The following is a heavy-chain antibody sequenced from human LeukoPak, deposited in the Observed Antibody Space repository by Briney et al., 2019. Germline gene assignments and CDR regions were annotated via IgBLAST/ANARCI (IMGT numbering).Heavy chain of an antibody. CDR1: GLTFSSYG. J-gene: IGHJ4*02. CDR2: IWYDGSNK. D-gene: IGHD3-22*01. CDR3: ARDEYDSSGYDGGGPYFDY. Sequence: GGSLRLSCAASGLTFSSYGMHWVRQAPGKGLEWVAVIWYDGSNKYYADSVKGRFTISRDNSKDTLYLQMNSLRAEDTAVYYCARDEYDSSGYDGGGPYFDYWGQGTLVTVSS. V-gene: IGHV3-33*01.